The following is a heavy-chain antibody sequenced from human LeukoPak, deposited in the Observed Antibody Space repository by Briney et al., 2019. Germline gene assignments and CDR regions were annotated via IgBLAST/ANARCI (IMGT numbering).Heavy chain of an antibody. CDR3: AREFAGNSRGLDY. V-gene: IGHV4-4*07. CDR1: GGSISNYY. J-gene: IGHJ4*02. Sequence: SETLSLTCTVSGGSISNYYWSWIRQPAGKGLEWIGRIYTSGSTNYNSSLKSRVTMSVDTSKNQVSLKLSSVTAADTAVYFCAREFAGNSRGLDYWGQGTLVTVSS. D-gene: IGHD4-23*01. CDR2: IYTSGST.